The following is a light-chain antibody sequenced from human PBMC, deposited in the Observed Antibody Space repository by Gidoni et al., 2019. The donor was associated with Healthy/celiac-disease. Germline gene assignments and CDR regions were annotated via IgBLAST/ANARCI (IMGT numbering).Light chain of an antibody. Sequence: ELVLTQSPATSSLSLGERATLSCRASQSVSSYLAWYQQKPVQAPRLLIYAASNRATGIPARFSGSGSGTDFTLTISSLEPEDFAVYYCQQRSNWPPITFGQGTRLEIK. CDR2: AAS. V-gene: IGKV3-11*01. CDR1: QSVSSY. J-gene: IGKJ5*01. CDR3: QQRSNWPPIT.